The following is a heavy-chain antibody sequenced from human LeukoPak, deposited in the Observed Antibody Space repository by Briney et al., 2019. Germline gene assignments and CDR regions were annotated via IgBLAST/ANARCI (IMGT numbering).Heavy chain of an antibody. CDR1: GGSFSGYY. V-gene: IGHV4-34*01. Sequence: PSETLSLTCAVYGGSFSGYYWSWIRQPPGKGLEWIGEINHSGSTNYNPSLKSRVTISVDTSKNQFSLKLSSVTAADTAVYYCARSSWYSPFDYWGQGTLVTVSS. J-gene: IGHJ4*02. D-gene: IGHD6-13*01. CDR3: ARSSWYSPFDY. CDR2: INHSGST.